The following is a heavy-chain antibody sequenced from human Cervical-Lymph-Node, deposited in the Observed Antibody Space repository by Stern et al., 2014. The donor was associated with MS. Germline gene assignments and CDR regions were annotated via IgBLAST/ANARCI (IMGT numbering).Heavy chain of an antibody. CDR1: GYRFTNNW. D-gene: IGHD1-1*01. J-gene: IGHJ4*02. V-gene: IGHV5-51*03. CDR2: IYPGDSET. CDR3: ARRGHGYMGIDY. Sequence: VQLVQSGAEVRKPGESLRISCEVSGYRFTNNWIGWVRQLPGQGLEWMGIIYPGDSETRYSPSFQGHVTILVDKSNTITYLQWSSLKASDTAIYYCARRGHGYMGIDYWGQGTLVTVSS.